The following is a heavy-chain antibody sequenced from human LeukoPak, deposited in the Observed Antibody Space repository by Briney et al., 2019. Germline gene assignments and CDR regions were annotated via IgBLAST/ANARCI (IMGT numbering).Heavy chain of an antibody. V-gene: IGHV3-74*01. CDR3: VRGQLERPFDFYYGMDV. CDR1: GSTFSSYW. D-gene: IGHD1-1*01. J-gene: IGHJ6*04. CDR2: INGDESRT. Sequence: GGSLRLSCAASGSTFSSYWMHWVRQGPGKGLVWVARINGDESRTTYADSVRDRFTISRDNAKNTLYLQMNSLRAEGTAVYYCVRGQLERPFDFYYGMDVWGKGTTVTVSS.